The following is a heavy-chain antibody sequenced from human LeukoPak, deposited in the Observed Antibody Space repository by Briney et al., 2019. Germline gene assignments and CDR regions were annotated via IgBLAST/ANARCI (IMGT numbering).Heavy chain of an antibody. Sequence: GGSLRLSCAASGFTFSSYAMHWVRQAPGKGLEWVAVISYDGSNKYYADSVKGRFTISRDNSKNTLYLQMNSLRAEDTAVYYCARDFRLWFGELSWAFDIWGQGTMVTVSS. CDR2: ISYDGSNK. V-gene: IGHV3-30-3*01. CDR3: ARDFRLWFGELSWAFDI. J-gene: IGHJ3*02. CDR1: GFTFSSYA. D-gene: IGHD3-10*01.